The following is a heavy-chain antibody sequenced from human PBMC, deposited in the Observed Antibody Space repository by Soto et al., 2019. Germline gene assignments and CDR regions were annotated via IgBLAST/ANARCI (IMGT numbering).Heavy chain of an antibody. CDR2: SRSKSNNYTA. J-gene: IGHJ6*02. D-gene: IGHD6-25*01. CDR1: AFSFSDHY. V-gene: IGHV3-72*01. CDR3: GVSSGRPYHYAMDV. Sequence: EVQLAVSGGGLVPPGGSLRLSCAASAFSFSDHYVDWVRQAPGKGLEWVGRSRSKSNNYTALYAGSAKGRFTISRHDSKSSLSLQMNSLRTEDTAVYYCGVSSGRPYHYAMDVWAQGTTVNVSS.